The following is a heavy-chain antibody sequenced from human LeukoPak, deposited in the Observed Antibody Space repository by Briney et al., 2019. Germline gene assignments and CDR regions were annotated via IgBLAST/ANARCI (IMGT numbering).Heavy chain of an antibody. V-gene: IGHV1-2*02. CDR3: ARLAAVPG. D-gene: IGHD6-19*01. Sequence: SVKVSCKASGYTFTDYYLHWVGQAPGQGREWMGWIHPNSGGTNYAQKFQGRVAMTRDTSISTAYMELSSLRSDDTAVYYCARLAAVPGWGQGTLVTVSS. CDR2: IHPNSGGT. CDR1: GYTFTDYY. J-gene: IGHJ1*01.